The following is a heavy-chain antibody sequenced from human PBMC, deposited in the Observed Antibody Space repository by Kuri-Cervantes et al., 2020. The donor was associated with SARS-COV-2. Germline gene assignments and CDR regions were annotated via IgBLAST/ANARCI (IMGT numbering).Heavy chain of an antibody. D-gene: IGHD3-10*01. CDR3: ARDALPITMVRGAEFPWLGMDV. V-gene: IGHV1-69*10. Sequence: SVKVSCKASGGTFSSYAISWVRQAPGQGLEWMGGIIPILGIANYAQKFQGRVTITADKSTSTAYMELSSLRSEDTAVYYCARDALPITMVRGAEFPWLGMDVRGQGTTVTVSS. CDR1: GGTFSSYA. CDR2: IIPILGIA. J-gene: IGHJ6*02.